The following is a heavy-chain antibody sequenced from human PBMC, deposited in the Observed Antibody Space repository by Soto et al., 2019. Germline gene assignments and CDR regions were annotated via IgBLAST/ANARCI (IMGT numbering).Heavy chain of an antibody. Sequence: VASVKVSCKASGYTFTNNDVSWVRQATGQGLEWMGWMNPGSGDTGYAQKFQGRVTMTRDISIATAYMELSSLRSDDTAIYYCATMATFDSLNWFDPWGQGTLVTVSS. D-gene: IGHD3-9*01. CDR1: GYTFTNND. CDR2: MNPGSGDT. J-gene: IGHJ5*02. CDR3: ATMATFDSLNWFDP. V-gene: IGHV1-8*01.